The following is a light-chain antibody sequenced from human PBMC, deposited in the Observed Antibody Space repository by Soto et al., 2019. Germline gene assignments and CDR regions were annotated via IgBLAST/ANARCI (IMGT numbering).Light chain of an antibody. V-gene: IGLV2-14*01. CDR1: SSDIGNYDY. CDR2: DVS. CDR3: SSYTTYTTVI. J-gene: IGLJ2*01. Sequence: QSALAQPASVSGSPGQSITISCSGTSSDIGNYDYVSWYQQLPGRAPTLIIYDVSNRPSGVSNRFSGSKSGNTASLTISGLQAEDDADYFCSSYTTYTTVIFGGGTKLTVL.